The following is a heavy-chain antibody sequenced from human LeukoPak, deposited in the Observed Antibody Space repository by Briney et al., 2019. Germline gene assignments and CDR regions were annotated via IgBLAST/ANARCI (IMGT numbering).Heavy chain of an antibody. CDR2: ISYDGSNK. D-gene: IGHD3-9*01. J-gene: IGHJ4*02. CDR1: GFTFSSYG. V-gene: IGHV3-30*18. Sequence: GGSLRLSCAASGFTFSSYGMHWVRQAPGKGLEWVAVISYDGSNKYYADSVKGRFTISRDNSKNTLYLQMNSLRAEDTAVYYCAKATYSYDILRPYFDYWGQGTLVTVSS. CDR3: AKATYSYDILRPYFDY.